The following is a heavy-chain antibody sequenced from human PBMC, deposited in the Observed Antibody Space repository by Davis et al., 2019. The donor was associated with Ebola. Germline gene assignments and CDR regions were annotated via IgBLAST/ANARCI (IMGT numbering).Heavy chain of an antibody. CDR2: ISSSGGNS. Sequence: GESLKISCAVSGVTFRNYVMSWVRQAPGKGLEWVSSISSSGGNSFYMDSVKGRFYIDRDNSKNTLYLQMNSLRAEDTAVYYCARNHIVVVTAIVDLDYWGQGTLVTVSS. D-gene: IGHD2-21*02. CDR3: ARNHIVVVTAIVDLDY. CDR1: GVTFRNYV. V-gene: IGHV3-23*01. J-gene: IGHJ4*02.